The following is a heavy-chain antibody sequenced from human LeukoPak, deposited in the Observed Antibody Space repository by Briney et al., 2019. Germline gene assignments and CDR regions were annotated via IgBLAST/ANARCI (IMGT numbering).Heavy chain of an antibody. CDR2: IYSGGST. D-gene: IGHD2-15*01. J-gene: IGHJ6*02. Sequence: GGSLRLSYAASGFTVSSNYMSWVRQAPGKGLEWVSVIYSGGSTYYADSVKGRFTISRDNSKNTLYLQMNSLRAEDTAVYYCARGSSRYYYYGMDVWGQGTTVTVSS. CDR3: ARGSSRYYYYGMDV. V-gene: IGHV3-53*01. CDR1: GFTVSSNY.